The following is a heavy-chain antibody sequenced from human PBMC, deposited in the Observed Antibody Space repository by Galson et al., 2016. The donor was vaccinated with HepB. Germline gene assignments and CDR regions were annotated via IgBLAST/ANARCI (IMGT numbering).Heavy chain of an antibody. Sequence: QSGAEVKKPGESLRISCKGSGYNFTSEFIGWVRQLPGKGLEWMGIIQLIDSHTRYSPSFQGHVTTSADNSISTAYLQWSSLKASDTAMYYCARRRTSGYYPWYFDLWGSGTLVIVTS. J-gene: IGHJ2*01. V-gene: IGHV5-51*01. CDR2: IQLIDSHT. D-gene: IGHD3-22*01. CDR3: ARRRTSGYYPWYFDL. CDR1: GYNFTSEF.